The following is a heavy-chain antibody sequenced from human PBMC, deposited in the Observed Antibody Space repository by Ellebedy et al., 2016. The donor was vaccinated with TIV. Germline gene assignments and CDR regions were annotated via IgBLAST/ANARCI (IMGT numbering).Heavy chain of an antibody. J-gene: IGHJ3*02. V-gene: IGHV3-23*01. CDR1: RFTFSNYA. D-gene: IGHD5-12*01. Sequence: GGSLRLXXAASRFTFSNYAMSWVRQAPGKGLEWVSAISASGGSTYYADSVKGRFTISRDISKNTVYLQMNSLRAEDTAVYYCAKDRWNSGPHDAFDIWGQGTMVTVSS. CDR3: AKDRWNSGPHDAFDI. CDR2: ISASGGST.